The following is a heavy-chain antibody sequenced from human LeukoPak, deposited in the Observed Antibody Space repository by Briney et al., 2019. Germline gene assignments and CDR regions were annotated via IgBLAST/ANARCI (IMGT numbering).Heavy chain of an antibody. CDR1: GYTFTSYG. Sequence: ASVKVSCKASGYTFTSYGISWVRQAPGQGLEWMGWINPNSGGTNYAQKFQGRVTMTRDTSISTAYMELSRLRSDDTAVYYCAREITGTTSRWGQGTLVTVSS. CDR2: INPNSGGT. D-gene: IGHD1-7*01. V-gene: IGHV1-2*02. J-gene: IGHJ4*02. CDR3: AREITGTTSR.